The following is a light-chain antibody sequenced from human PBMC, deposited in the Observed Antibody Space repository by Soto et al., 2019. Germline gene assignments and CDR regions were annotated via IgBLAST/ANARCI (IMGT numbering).Light chain of an antibody. J-gene: IGLJ2*01. V-gene: IGLV2-14*01. CDR3: SSYTSSSTVV. CDR1: SSGVGGYSY. Sequence: QSALTQPASVSGSPGQSITISCTGTSSGVGGYSYVSWYQQHPGKAPKVMIYEVTNRPSGLSNRFSGSKSGNTASLTISGLQAEDEADYYCSSYTSSSTVVFGGGTKLTVL. CDR2: EVT.